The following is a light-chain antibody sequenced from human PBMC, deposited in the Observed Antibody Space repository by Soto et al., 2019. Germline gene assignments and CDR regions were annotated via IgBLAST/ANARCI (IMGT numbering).Light chain of an antibody. CDR3: PQYGSSPMYT. CDR1: QSVSSSF. CDR2: GAS. Sequence: EIVLTQSPGTLSLSPGERATLSCRATQSVSSSFLAWYQQKPGQAPRLLIHGASTRATAIPDRFSGSGSGTDFTLAISRLEPEDSAVYYCPQYGSSPMYTFGQGTKVEI. V-gene: IGKV3-20*01. J-gene: IGKJ2*01.